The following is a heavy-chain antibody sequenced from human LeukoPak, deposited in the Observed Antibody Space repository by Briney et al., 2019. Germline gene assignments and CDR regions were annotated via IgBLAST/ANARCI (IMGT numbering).Heavy chain of an antibody. D-gene: IGHD6-19*01. CDR3: ARAASSGSLLFDY. CDR1: GGSISSYY. Sequence: SETLSLTCTVSGGSISSYYWSWIRQPPGKGLEWIGYIYHSGSTNYNPSLKSRVTISVDTSKNQFSLKLSSVTAADTAVYYCARAASSGSLLFDYWGQGTLVTVSS. CDR2: IYHSGST. V-gene: IGHV4-59*01. J-gene: IGHJ4*02.